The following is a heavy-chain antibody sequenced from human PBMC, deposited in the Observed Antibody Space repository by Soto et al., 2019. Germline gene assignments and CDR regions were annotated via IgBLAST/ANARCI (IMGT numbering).Heavy chain of an antibody. D-gene: IGHD1-7*01. Sequence: EVQLLESGGGLVQPGGSLRLSCAASGFTFSNYVMNWVRQAPGKGLEWVSTISYSADKTFYADSVKGRFTISRDNSRDTQFLQMNSLRADDAAVYYCARRARTATTNWGAFDIWGQGTMVTVSS. CDR2: ISYSADKT. CDR1: GFTFSNYV. J-gene: IGHJ3*02. V-gene: IGHV3-23*01. CDR3: ARRARTATTNWGAFDI.